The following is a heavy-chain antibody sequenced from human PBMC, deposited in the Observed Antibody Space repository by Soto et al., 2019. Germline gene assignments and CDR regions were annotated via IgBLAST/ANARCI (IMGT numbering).Heavy chain of an antibody. D-gene: IGHD6-13*01. CDR2: IFYSGST. V-gene: IGHV4-31*03. CDR3: ARGYRHSGYSSSWVFDY. J-gene: IGHJ4*02. CDR1: GGSINSGGYY. Sequence: QVQLQESGPGLVKPSQTLSLICTVSGGSINSGGYYWNWIRQHPGKGLEWIGYIFYSGSTYYNPFLRSRVTISATTSENQSPLSLISVTAADTAVYFCARGYRHSGYSSSWVFDYWGQGALVNVSS.